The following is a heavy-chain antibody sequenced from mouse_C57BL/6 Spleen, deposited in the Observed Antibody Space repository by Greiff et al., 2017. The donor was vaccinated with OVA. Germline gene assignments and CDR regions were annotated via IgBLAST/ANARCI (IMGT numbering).Heavy chain of an antibody. CDR2: IGPGSGST. CDR3: ARSGDYYYGSSSWYFDV. Sequence: VQLQQSGAELVKPGASVKISCKASGYTFTDYYINWVKQRPGQGLEWIGKIGPGSGSTYYNEKFKGKATLTADKSSSTAYMQLSSLTSEDSAVYFGARSGDYYYGSSSWYFDVWGTGTTVTVSS. D-gene: IGHD1-1*01. V-gene: IGHV1-77*01. J-gene: IGHJ1*03. CDR1: GYTFTDYY.